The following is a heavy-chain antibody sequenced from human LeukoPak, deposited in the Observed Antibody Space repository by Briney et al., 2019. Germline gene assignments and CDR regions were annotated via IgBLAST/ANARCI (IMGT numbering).Heavy chain of an antibody. CDR3: ARDGIAARLSGNELYYYYGMDV. Sequence: SVNVSCKASGGTFSSYAISWVRQAPGQGLEWMGGIIPIFGTANYAQKFQGRVTITADESTSTAYMELSSLRSEDTAVYYCARDGIAARLSGNELYYYYGMDVWGQGTTVTVSS. CDR1: GGTFSSYA. D-gene: IGHD6-6*01. J-gene: IGHJ6*02. V-gene: IGHV1-69*13. CDR2: IIPIFGTA.